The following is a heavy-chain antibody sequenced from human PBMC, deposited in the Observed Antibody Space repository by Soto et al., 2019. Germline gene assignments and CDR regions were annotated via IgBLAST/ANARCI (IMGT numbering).Heavy chain of an antibody. CDR1: GGSISGDS. J-gene: IGHJ4*02. D-gene: IGHD3-22*01. CDR2: VFYSGST. V-gene: IGHV4-59*01. CDR3: AREDSSGYKFCDD. Sequence: SETLSLTCTVSGGSISGDSWSWIRQPPGKGLEWIGYVFYSGSTSYNPSLRSRLTISVDTSKNQFSLRLTSVTAADTAVYYCAREDSSGYKFCDDWGQGTLVTVSS.